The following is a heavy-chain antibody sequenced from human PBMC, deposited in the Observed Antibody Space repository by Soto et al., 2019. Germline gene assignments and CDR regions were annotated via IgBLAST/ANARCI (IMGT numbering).Heavy chain of an antibody. V-gene: IGHV3-30-3*01. CDR1: GFTFSSYA. J-gene: IGHJ6*02. CDR2: ISYDGSNK. Sequence: QVQLVESGGGVVQPGRSLRLSCAASGFTFSSYAMHWVRQAPGKGLEWVAVISYDGSNKYYADSVKGRFTISRDNSKNTXYXQMNSLRAEETAVYYCARATGYSYGYGEYQASGMDVWGQGTTVTVSS. CDR3: ARATGYSYGYGEYQASGMDV. D-gene: IGHD5-18*01.